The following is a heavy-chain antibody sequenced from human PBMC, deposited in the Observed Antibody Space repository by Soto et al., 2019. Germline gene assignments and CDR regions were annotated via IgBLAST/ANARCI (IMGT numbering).Heavy chain of an antibody. Sequence: QLQLQESGSGLVKPSQTPSLTCAVSGGSISSGGYSWSWIRQPPGKGLEWIGYIYHSGSTYYNPSLKSRVTISVDRSKNQFSLKLSSVTAADTAVYYCARGDCSGGSCYVFDYWGQGTLVTVSS. D-gene: IGHD2-15*01. CDR3: ARGDCSGGSCYVFDY. CDR2: IYHSGST. CDR1: GGSISSGGYS. J-gene: IGHJ4*02. V-gene: IGHV4-30-2*01.